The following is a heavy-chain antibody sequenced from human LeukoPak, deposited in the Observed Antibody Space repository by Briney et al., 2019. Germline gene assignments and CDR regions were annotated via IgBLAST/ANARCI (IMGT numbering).Heavy chain of an antibody. D-gene: IGHD6-13*01. CDR2: ISNSGGST. CDR3: ARAGAEAEAFDI. V-gene: IGHV3-23*01. Sequence: GGSLRLSCAASAFTFSTYAMSWVRQAPGKGLEWVSGISNSGGSTPYADSVRGRFTISRDNSKNTLYLQMNSLRAEDTAVYYCARAGAEAEAFDIWGQGTMVTVSS. J-gene: IGHJ3*02. CDR1: AFTFSTYA.